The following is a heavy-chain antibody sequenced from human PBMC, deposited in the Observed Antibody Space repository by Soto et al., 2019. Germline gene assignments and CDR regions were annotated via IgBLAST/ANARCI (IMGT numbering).Heavy chain of an antibody. Sequence: GASVKVSCKASGYTVIGYYIHWVRQAPGQGLEWMGWINPNSGGTNYAQRFQGWVTMTRDRSISTAYMELSRLKSDDTAVYYCARVGGGLASLGYYGMDVRGKGTTVTVSS. J-gene: IGHJ6*04. CDR3: ARVGGGLASLGYYGMDV. D-gene: IGHD3-10*01. V-gene: IGHV1-2*04. CDR1: GYTVIGYY. CDR2: INPNSGGT.